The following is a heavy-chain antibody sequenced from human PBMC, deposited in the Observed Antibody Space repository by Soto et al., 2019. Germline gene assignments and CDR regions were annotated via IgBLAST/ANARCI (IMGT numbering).Heavy chain of an antibody. CDR3: AQDTYYHDTSGYYTFDY. Sequence: PGGSLSISTAASGLTFSSYGMHRARQAPGRGLEWVAGISYDGRNKYYVDSVKGRFTISRDNSKNTLDLQMNSLRVEDTAVFYCAQDTYYHDTSGYYTFDYWGQGA. CDR1: GLTFSSYG. V-gene: IGHV3-30*18. J-gene: IGHJ4*02. D-gene: IGHD3-22*01. CDR2: ISYDGRNK.